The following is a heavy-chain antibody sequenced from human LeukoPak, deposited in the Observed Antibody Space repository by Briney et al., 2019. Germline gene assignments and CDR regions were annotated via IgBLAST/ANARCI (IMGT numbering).Heavy chain of an antibody. D-gene: IGHD2-2*01. Sequence: GGSLRLSCAASGFAFSSYSMNWVRQAPGKGLEWVSSISSSSSYIYYADSVKGRFTISRDNAKNSLYLQMNSLRAEDTAVYYCARDRSAWLDYWGQGTLVTVSS. V-gene: IGHV3-21*01. CDR2: ISSSSSYI. CDR1: GFAFSSYS. J-gene: IGHJ4*02. CDR3: ARDRSAWLDY.